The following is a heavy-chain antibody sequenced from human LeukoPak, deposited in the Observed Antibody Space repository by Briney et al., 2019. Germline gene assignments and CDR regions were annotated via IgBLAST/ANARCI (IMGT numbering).Heavy chain of an antibody. D-gene: IGHD3-22*01. J-gene: IGHJ4*02. Sequence: ASVRVSCKVSGYTLTELSMHWVRQAPGKGLEWMGGFDPEDGETIYAQKFQGRVTMTEDTSTDTAYMELSSLRSEDTVVYYCATDRGGYYYDSSGYPLFDYWGQGTLVTVSS. V-gene: IGHV1-24*01. CDR2: FDPEDGET. CDR1: GYTLTELS. CDR3: ATDRGGYYYDSSGYPLFDY.